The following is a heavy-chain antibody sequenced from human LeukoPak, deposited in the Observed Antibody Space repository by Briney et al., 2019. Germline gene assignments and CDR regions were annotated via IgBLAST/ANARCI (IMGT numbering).Heavy chain of an antibody. D-gene: IGHD2-2*01. CDR2: ISSSGSTI. J-gene: IGHJ4*02. Sequence: GGSLRLSCTASGFTFSDYYMSWIRQAPGKGLEWVSYISSSGSTIYYADSVKGRFTISRDNAKNSLYLQMNSLRAEDTAVYYCARDRIASSRGCDYWGQGTLVTVSS. V-gene: IGHV3-11*04. CDR3: ARDRIASSRGCDY. CDR1: GFTFSDYY.